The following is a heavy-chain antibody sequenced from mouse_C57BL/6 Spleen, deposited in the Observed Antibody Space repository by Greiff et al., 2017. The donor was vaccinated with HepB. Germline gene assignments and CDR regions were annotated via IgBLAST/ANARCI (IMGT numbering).Heavy chain of an antibody. CDR2: IYPGDGDT. J-gene: IGHJ4*01. D-gene: IGHD6-1*01. Sequence: QVQLQQSGPELVKPGASVKISCKASGYAFSSSWMNWVKQRPGKGLEWIGRIYPGDGDTNYNGKFKGKATLTAAKSSSTAYMQLSSLTSEDSAVYFCARSANLSSMDYWGQGTSVTVSS. V-gene: IGHV1-82*01. CDR1: GYAFSSSW. CDR3: ARSANLSSMDY.